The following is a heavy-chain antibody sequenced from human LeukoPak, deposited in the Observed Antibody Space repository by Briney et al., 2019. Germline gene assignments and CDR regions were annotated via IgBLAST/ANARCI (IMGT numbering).Heavy chain of an antibody. CDR2: IYYSGST. J-gene: IGHJ4*02. CDR3: ARASITIFPYYFDY. D-gene: IGHD3-3*01. V-gene: IGHV4-39*07. Sequence: SETLSLTCTVSGGSISSSSYYWGWLRQPPGKGLEWIGSIYYSGSTYYNPSLKSRVTISVDTSKNQFSLKLSSVTAADTAVYYCARASITIFPYYFDYWGQGTLVTVSS. CDR1: GGSISSSSYY.